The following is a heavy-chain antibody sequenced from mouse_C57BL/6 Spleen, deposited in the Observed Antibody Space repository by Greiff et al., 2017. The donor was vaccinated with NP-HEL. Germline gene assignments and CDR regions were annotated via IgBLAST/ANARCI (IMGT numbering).Heavy chain of an antibody. CDR2: IYPGDGDT. D-gene: IGHD1-1*01. J-gene: IGHJ2*01. CDR3: ARWGYSSSYDFDY. CDR1: GYAFSSYW. Sequence: VQLQQSGAELVKPGASVKISCKASGYAFSSYWMNWVKQRPGKGLEWIGQIYPGDGDTNYNGKFKGKATLTADKSSSTAYMQLSSLTSEDSAVYFCARWGYSSSYDFDYWGQGTTLTVSS. V-gene: IGHV1-80*01.